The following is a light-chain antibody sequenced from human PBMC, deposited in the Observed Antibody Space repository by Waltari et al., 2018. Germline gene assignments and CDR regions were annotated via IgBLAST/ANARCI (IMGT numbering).Light chain of an antibody. Sequence: EIVLTQSPATMSLSPGERATLSCRASQTVTASHLAWYQQKPGQAPRLLIYGASTRATGTPDRFSGTGSETDFSLTISGLEPEDFAVYYCQQYGSSIPFTFGPGTKV. V-gene: IGKV3-20*01. CDR2: GAS. J-gene: IGKJ3*01. CDR3: QQYGSSIPFT. CDR1: QTVTASH.